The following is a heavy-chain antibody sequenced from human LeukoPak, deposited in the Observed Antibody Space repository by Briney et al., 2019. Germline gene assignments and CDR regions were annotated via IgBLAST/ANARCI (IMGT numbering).Heavy chain of an antibody. D-gene: IGHD5-18*01. CDR3: ARQYSGDSRSPFFDY. J-gene: IGHJ4*02. Sequence: SETLSLTCTVSGGSISSSSYCWGWIRQPPGKGLEWIGSVCYSGSTYYNPSLKSRVTISVDTSKNQFSLKLSSVTAADTAVYYCARQYSGDSRSPFFDYWGQGTLVTVSS. V-gene: IGHV4-39*01. CDR2: VCYSGST. CDR1: GGSISSSSYC.